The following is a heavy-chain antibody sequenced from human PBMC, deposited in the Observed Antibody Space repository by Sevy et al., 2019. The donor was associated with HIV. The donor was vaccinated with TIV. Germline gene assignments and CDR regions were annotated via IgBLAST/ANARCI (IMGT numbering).Heavy chain of an antibody. CDR1: GFTFSSYS. D-gene: IGHD2-2*01. V-gene: IGHV3-21*01. CDR3: ARDNRFHCSSTSCYSSYYFDY. CDR2: ISSSSSYI. Sequence: GGSLRLSCAASGFTFSSYSMNWVRQAPGKGLEWVSSISSSSSYIYYADSVKGRFTISRDNAKNSLYLQMNSLRDEDTAVYYCARDNRFHCSSTSCYSSYYFDYWGQGTLVTVSS. J-gene: IGHJ4*02.